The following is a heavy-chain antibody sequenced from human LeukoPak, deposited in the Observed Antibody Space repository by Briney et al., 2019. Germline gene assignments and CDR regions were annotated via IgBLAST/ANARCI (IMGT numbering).Heavy chain of an antibody. J-gene: IGHJ5*02. CDR1: GYSISSGFY. Sequence: SSETLSLTCTVSGYSISSGFYWGWIRQPPGKGLEWIGSIYHSGSTYYNPSLKSRVTMSVDTSKNQFSLKLSSVTAADTAVYFCARAVEWFDPWGQGTLVTVSS. CDR3: ARAVEWFDP. V-gene: IGHV4-38-2*02. CDR2: IYHSGST.